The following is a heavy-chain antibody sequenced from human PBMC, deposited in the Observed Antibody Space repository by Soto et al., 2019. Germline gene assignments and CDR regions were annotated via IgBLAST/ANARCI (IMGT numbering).Heavy chain of an antibody. V-gene: IGHV1-2*02. CDR3: GRGRSGQIVVFY. CDR2: IGPESGAT. Sequence: ASVQVSCKASGYTFTGHYIHWVRQAPEQGPEWMGEIGPESGATRYEQRFPGRVTMTRDMSITTVYMELNNLSPDDTAVYNCGRGRSGQIVVFYWGQGTPVTVLL. J-gene: IGHJ4*02. D-gene: IGHD1-26*01. CDR1: GYTFTGHY.